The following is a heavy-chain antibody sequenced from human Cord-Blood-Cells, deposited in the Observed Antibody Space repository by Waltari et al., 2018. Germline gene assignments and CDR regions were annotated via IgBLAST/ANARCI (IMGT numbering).Heavy chain of an antibody. D-gene: IGHD3-9*01. Sequence: QVQLVESGGGVVQPGRSLRLSCAASGFTFSSYGMHWVRQDPGKGLEWVAVIWYDGSNKYYADSVKGRFTISRDNSKNTLYPQMNSLRAEDTAVYYCARDRAILTGYDAFDIWGQGTMVTVSS. J-gene: IGHJ3*02. CDR3: ARDRAILTGYDAFDI. CDR2: IWYDGSNK. CDR1: GFTFSSYG. V-gene: IGHV3-33*01.